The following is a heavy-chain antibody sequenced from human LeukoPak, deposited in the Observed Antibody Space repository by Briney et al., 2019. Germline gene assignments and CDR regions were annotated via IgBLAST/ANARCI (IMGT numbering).Heavy chain of an antibody. Sequence: GASVKVSCKASGYTFTDYYIHWVRQAPGQGLEWMGWISAYNGNTNYAQKLQGRVTMTTDASTSTAYMELRSLRSDDTAVYYCARSGARNAYYYYYMDVWGKGTTVTVSS. D-gene: IGHD4-11*01. J-gene: IGHJ6*03. CDR1: GYTFTDYY. CDR2: ISAYNGNT. V-gene: IGHV1-18*04. CDR3: ARSGARNAYYYYYMDV.